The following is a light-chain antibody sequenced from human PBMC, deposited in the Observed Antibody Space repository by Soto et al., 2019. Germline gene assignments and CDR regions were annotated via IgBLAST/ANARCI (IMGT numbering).Light chain of an antibody. CDR1: SSNIGAGYD. V-gene: IGLV1-40*01. J-gene: IGLJ2*01. CDR2: GNS. Sequence: QSVLTQPPSVSGAPGQRVTISCTGSSSNIGAGYDVHWYQQLPGTAPKLLIYGNSNRPSGVPDRFSGSKSGTSASLAITGLQAEHEADYYCQSYDSSLRVLFGGGTKLTVL. CDR3: QSYDSSLRVL.